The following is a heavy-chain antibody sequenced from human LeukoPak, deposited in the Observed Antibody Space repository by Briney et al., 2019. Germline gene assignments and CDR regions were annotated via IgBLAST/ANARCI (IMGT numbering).Heavy chain of an antibody. D-gene: IGHD4-17*01. J-gene: IGHJ4*02. V-gene: IGHV4-39*07. CDR1: GGSITSSSYH. CDR2: IYYTGTT. Sequence: SETLSLTCTVSGGSITSSSYHWGWIRQPPGKGLEWIGSIYYTGTTYYNPSLKSRVSIFVDTSKNQFSLRLSSVTAADTAVYYCARASHDYGDYSHFDYWGQGTLATVSS. CDR3: ARASHDYGDYSHFDY.